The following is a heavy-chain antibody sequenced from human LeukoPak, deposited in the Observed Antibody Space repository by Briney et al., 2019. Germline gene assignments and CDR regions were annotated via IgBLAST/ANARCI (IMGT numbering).Heavy chain of an antibody. J-gene: IGHJ3*02. D-gene: IGHD1-1*01. CDR1: GYTFTGYY. Sequence: ASVTVSFKASGYTFTGYYMHWVRQATGQGLEWMGWINPNSSGTNYAQKFQGRVTITRDTSISTAYIELSRLRSDDTAVYYCARGRGERRNDAFDIWGQGTMVTVSS. CDR3: ARGRGERRNDAFDI. V-gene: IGHV1-2*02. CDR2: INPNSSGT.